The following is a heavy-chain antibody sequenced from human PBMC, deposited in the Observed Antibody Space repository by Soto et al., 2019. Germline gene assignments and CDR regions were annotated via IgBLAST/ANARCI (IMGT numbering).Heavy chain of an antibody. CDR1: GFTFSSYA. J-gene: IGHJ4*02. CDR3: ATIYCGGDCYPPNYFDY. V-gene: IGHV3-30-3*01. D-gene: IGHD2-21*02. CDR2: ISYDGSNK. Sequence: QVQLVESGGGVVQPGRSMRLSCAASGFTFSSYAMHWVRQAPGKGLEWVAVISYDGSNKYYADSVKGRFTISRDNSKNTLYLQMNRLRAEDTAVYYCATIYCGGDCYPPNYFDYWGQGTLVTVSS.